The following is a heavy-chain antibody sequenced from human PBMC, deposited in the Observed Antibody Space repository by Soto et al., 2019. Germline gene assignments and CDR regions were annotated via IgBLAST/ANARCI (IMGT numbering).Heavy chain of an antibody. CDR2: ISYDGSNK. J-gene: IGHJ6*02. CDR3: ARDGSWELLPYYYYGMDV. V-gene: IGHV3-30*03. Sequence: PGGSLRLSCAASGFTFSSYGMHWVRQAPGKGLEWVAVISYDGSNKYYADSVKGRFTISRDNAKNTLYLQLNSLRAEDTAVYYCARDGSWELLPYYYYGMDVWGQGTTVTVSS. D-gene: IGHD1-26*01. CDR1: GFTFSSYG.